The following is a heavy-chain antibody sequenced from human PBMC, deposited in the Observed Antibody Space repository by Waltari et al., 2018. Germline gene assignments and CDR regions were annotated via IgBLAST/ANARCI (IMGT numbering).Heavy chain of an antibody. Sequence: QVQLQQWGAGLLKPSETLSLTCAVYGGSFSGYYWSWIRQPPGKGLEWIGEINHSGSTNYNPSLKSRVTISVDTSKNQFSLKLSSVTAADTAVYYCARTNRHDSSAPPSAFDILGQGTMVTVSS. V-gene: IGHV4-34*01. D-gene: IGHD3-22*01. CDR2: INHSGST. J-gene: IGHJ3*02. CDR3: ARTNRHDSSAPPSAFDI. CDR1: GGSFSGYY.